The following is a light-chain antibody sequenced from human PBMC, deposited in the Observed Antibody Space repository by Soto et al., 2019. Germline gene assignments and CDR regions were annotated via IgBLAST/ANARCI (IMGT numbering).Light chain of an antibody. J-gene: IGKJ1*01. CDR2: DAS. CDR3: QQVKDYVWT. Sequence: VMTQSPATLSVSPGERAALSCRASQSVGRSYLSWYQQKPGQAPRLLIYDASNRATGIPARFSGSGSGTDFTLISSNLQPDDFATYYCQQVKDYVWTFGQGTKVDIK. V-gene: IGKV3D-7*01. CDR1: QSVGRSY.